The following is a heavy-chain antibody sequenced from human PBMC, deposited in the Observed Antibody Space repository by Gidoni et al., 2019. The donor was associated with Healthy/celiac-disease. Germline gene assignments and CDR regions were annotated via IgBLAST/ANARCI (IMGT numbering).Heavy chain of an antibody. Sequence: EVQLVQSGAEVKKPGESLKISCKGSGYSFTRYWIGWVRQMPGKGLWWMGIIYPGDSDTRYSPSFQGQVTISADKSISTAYLQWSSLKASDTAMYYCARSPGDSSSSSLPLSWGQGTTVTVSS. J-gene: IGHJ6*02. CDR3: ARSPGDSSSSSLPLS. CDR2: IYPGDSDT. CDR1: GYSFTRYW. V-gene: IGHV5-51*01. D-gene: IGHD6-6*01.